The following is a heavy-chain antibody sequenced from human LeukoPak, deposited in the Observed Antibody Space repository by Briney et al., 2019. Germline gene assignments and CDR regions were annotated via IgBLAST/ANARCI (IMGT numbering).Heavy chain of an antibody. CDR1: GFSFSSYA. CDR2: ISGGGSST. V-gene: IGHV3-23*01. D-gene: IGHD3-10*01. Sequence: GGSLRLSCAASGFSFSSYAMSWVRQAPGEGLEWVSAISGGGSSTYYADSVKGRFTISRDNSKNTLYLQMNSLRAEDTAVYYCAKDAYYYGSGSYPYWGQGTLVTVSS. J-gene: IGHJ4*02. CDR3: AKDAYYYGSGSYPY.